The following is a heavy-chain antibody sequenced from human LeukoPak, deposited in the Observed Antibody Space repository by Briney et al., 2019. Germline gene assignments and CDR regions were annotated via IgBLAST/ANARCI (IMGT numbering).Heavy chain of an antibody. V-gene: IGHV3-20*04. D-gene: IGHD3-10*01. Sequence: GGSLRLXCAASGFTFGDFGMSWGRQAPGKGLESVSGINWNGGSTGYADSVKGRFTISRDNAKNSLYLQMNSLRAEDTAFYYCAREVRYYFDYWGQGTLVTVSS. CDR3: AREVRYYFDY. J-gene: IGHJ4*02. CDR1: GFTFGDFG. CDR2: INWNGGST.